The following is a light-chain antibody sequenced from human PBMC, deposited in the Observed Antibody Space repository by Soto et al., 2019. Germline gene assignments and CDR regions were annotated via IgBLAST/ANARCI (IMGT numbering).Light chain of an antibody. CDR3: QKRSNWPIN. J-gene: IGKJ5*01. V-gene: IGKV3D-20*02. Sequence: EIVMTQSPATLSFSPGERATLSCRASQTVITNYLSWYQQKPGQAPRLLIHDAFMRATGIPDRFSGSGSGTDFTLTISSLEPEDFAVYYCQKRSNWPINFGQGTRLEIK. CDR1: QTVITNY. CDR2: DAF.